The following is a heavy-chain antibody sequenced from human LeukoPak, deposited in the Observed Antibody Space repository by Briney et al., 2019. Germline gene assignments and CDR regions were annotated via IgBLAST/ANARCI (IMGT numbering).Heavy chain of an antibody. Sequence: GGSLRLSCAASGFIFNDYGMHWVRQAPGKGLDWVALIWSDGSNRHYADSVKDRFTISRDDSKNTLYLQMNSLRVEDTAVYYCARGPYYNPSDAFDLWGQGTVVTVFS. CDR3: ARGPYYNPSDAFDL. J-gene: IGHJ3*01. V-gene: IGHV3-33*01. CDR2: IWSDGSNR. CDR1: GFIFNDYG. D-gene: IGHD3-10*01.